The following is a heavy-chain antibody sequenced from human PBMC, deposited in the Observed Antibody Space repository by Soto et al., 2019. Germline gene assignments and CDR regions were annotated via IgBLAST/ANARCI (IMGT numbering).Heavy chain of an antibody. D-gene: IGHD5-12*01. V-gene: IGHV3-53*01. CDR3: HGYGH. CDR2: IYTGGTT. CDR1: GFTVTINY. Sequence: EVQVVESGGGLIQPGGSLRLSCAVSGFTVTINYMSWVRQAPGKGLEWASVIYTGGTTFYADSVKGRFTISRDTSRKTLYLQRNSLRGEYTAVYYCHGYGHWGQGTLVTVSS. J-gene: IGHJ4*02.